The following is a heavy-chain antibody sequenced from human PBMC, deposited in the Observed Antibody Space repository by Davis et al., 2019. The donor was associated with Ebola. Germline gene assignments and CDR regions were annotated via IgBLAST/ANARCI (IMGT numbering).Heavy chain of an antibody. D-gene: IGHD5-24*01. Sequence: MPSDTLSPTFAVPGDSITSGGFTWNWLRQPPGKVLEFLGYIYQSQTRYNPSLKSRVTISVDRSKNQFSLKLSSVTAADTAVYYCARGGMATIEIFDYWGQGTLVTVSS. V-gene: IGHV4-30-2*01. CDR1: GDSITSGGFT. CDR3: ARGGMATIEIFDY. CDR2: IYQSQT. J-gene: IGHJ4*02.